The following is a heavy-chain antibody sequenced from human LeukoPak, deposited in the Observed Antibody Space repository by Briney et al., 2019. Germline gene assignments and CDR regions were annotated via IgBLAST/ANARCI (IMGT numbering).Heavy chain of an antibody. J-gene: IGHJ6*04. Sequence: SVKVSCKASGGTFSDYALNWVRHAPGQGLEWMGVFIPVLGTANSTQNFQDRVSITADISTHTVYMELSSLKSEDTAVYFCAGIPVFGVVLHQEPVWGKGNTVTVSS. D-gene: IGHD2-8*01. V-gene: IGHV1-69*10. CDR1: GGTFSDYA. CDR3: AGIPVFGVVLHQEPV. CDR2: FIPVLGTA.